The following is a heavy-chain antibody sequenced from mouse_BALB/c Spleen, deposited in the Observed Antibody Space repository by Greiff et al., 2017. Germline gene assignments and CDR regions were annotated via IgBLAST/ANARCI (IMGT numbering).Heavy chain of an antibody. CDR2: ISSGSSTI. J-gene: IGHJ2*01. V-gene: IGHV5-17*02. CDR3: ATYYGNYGEFDY. D-gene: IGHD2-10*01. Sequence: EVNVVESGGGLVQPGGSRKLSCAASGFTFSRFGMHWVRQAPEKGLEWVAYISSGSSTIYYADTVKGRFTISRDNPKNTLFLQMTSLRSEDTAMYYCATYYGNYGEFDYWGQGTTLTVSS. CDR1: GFTFSRFG.